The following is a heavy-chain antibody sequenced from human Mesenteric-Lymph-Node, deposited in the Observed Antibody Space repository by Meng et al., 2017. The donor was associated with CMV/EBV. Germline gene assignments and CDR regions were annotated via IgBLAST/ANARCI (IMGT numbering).Heavy chain of an antibody. Sequence: GESLKISCAASGFTFSSHWMSWVRQAPGEGLEWVSYISSTGNTIYYANSVKGRFTISRDNVKNSLYLQVNSLRAEDTAVYYCARDCRNRPSCSYPYYSGMDVWGQGTTVTVSS. J-gene: IGHJ6*02. CDR1: GFTFSSHW. V-gene: IGHV3-48*03. CDR2: ISSTGNTI. D-gene: IGHD2-2*01. CDR3: ARDCRNRPSCSYPYYSGMDV.